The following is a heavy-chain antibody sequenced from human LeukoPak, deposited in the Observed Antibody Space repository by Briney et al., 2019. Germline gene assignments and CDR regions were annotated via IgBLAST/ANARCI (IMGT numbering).Heavy chain of an antibody. CDR1: GGSISSGGYY. CDR3: ACSGSYLFDY. Sequence: SQTLSLTCTVSGGSISSGGYYWSWIRQHPGKGLEWIGYIYYSGSTYYNPSLKSRVAISVDTSKNQFSLKLSSVTAADTAVYYCACSGSYLFDYWGQGTLVTVSS. D-gene: IGHD3-10*02. V-gene: IGHV4-31*03. CDR2: IYYSGST. J-gene: IGHJ4*02.